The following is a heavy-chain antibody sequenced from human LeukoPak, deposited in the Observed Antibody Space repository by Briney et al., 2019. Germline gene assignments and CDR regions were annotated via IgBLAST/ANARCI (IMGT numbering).Heavy chain of an antibody. D-gene: IGHD2-15*01. Sequence: SETLSLTCTVSGGSISSYYWSWIRQPPGKGLEWIGYIYYSGSTNYNPSLKSRVTISVDTSKNQFSLKLSSVTAADTAVYYCARVPVVVVAAKRGSGWFDPWGQGTLVTVSS. CDR2: IYYSGST. J-gene: IGHJ5*02. CDR3: ARVPVVVVAAKRGSGWFDP. CDR1: GGSISSYY. V-gene: IGHV4-59*12.